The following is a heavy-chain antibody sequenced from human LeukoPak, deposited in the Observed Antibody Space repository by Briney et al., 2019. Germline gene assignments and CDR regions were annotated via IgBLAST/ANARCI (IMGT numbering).Heavy chain of an antibody. D-gene: IGHD3-16*01. J-gene: IGHJ3*02. CDR2: IYPGGSDT. CDR3: ARHRDYVPDI. CDR1: GYTFTRYW. Sequence: GESLKISCKGSGYTFTRYWIGWVRQRPGKGMEWMGIIYPGGSDTRYSPSFQGQVTISAAKPISTAYLQWNSLKASDTAMYYCARHRDYVPDIWGQGTMVTVSS. V-gene: IGHV5-51*01.